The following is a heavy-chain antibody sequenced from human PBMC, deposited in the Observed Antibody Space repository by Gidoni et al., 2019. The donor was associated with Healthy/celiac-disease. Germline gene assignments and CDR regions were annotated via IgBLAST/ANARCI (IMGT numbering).Heavy chain of an antibody. J-gene: IGHJ4*02. V-gene: IGHV3-48*01. Sequence: EVQLVASGGGLVQPGGSLRLSCAASGCTFSSYSMNWVRQAPGKGLGWVSYISSSSSTIYYADSVKGRFTISRDNAKNSLYLQMNSLRAEDTAVYYCARGNSGGSYYNWGQGTLVTVSS. CDR1: GCTFSSYS. CDR3: ARGNSGGSYYN. D-gene: IGHD1-26*01. CDR2: ISSSSSTI.